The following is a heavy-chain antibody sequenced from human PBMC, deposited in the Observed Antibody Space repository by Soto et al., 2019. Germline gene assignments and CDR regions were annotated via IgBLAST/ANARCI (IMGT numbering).Heavy chain of an antibody. CDR3: ARESTYYYDSSGYYQALFDY. J-gene: IGHJ4*02. CDR2: IYYSGST. D-gene: IGHD3-22*01. Sequence: SETLSLTCTVSGGSISSYYWSWFRQPPGKGLEWIGYIYYSGSTNYNPSLKSRVTISVDTSKNQFSLKLSSVTAAGTAVYYCARESTYYYDSSGYYQALFDYWGQGTLVTVSS. V-gene: IGHV4-59*01. CDR1: GGSISSYY.